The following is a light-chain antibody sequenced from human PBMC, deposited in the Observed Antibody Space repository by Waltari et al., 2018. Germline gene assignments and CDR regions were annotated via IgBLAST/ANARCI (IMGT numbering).Light chain of an antibody. J-gene: IGLJ1*01. V-gene: IGLV2-23*02. Sequence: QSVLTQSPSASGTPGQRVTISCSGSSSDIGSYRFVSWYQQLPGKAPRLIIDEVNKRPSGVSDHISGSKSGITASLTISGLQAEDEADYYCCSYAGSQTPYVFGTGTKVTVL. CDR1: SSDIGSYRF. CDR2: EVN. CDR3: CSYAGSQTPYV.